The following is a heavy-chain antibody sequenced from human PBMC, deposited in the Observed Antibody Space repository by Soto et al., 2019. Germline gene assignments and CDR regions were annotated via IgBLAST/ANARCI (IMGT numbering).Heavy chain of an antibody. V-gene: IGHV1-18*01. CDR3: AREGVTMVRERDDDPFDI. Sequence: ASVKVSCKASGYTFTSYGMSWVRQAPGQGLEWMGWISAYNGNTNYAQKLQGRVTMTTDTSTSTAYMELRSLRSDDTAVYYCAREGVTMVRERDDDPFDIWGQGTMVTVSS. CDR1: GYTFTSYG. J-gene: IGHJ3*02. D-gene: IGHD3-10*01. CDR2: ISAYNGNT.